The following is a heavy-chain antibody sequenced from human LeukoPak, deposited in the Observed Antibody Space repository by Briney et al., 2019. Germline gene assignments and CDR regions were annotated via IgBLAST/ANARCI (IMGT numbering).Heavy chain of an antibody. CDR2: IIGSGGST. J-gene: IGHJ4*02. D-gene: IGHD4-17*01. V-gene: IGHV3-23*01. CDR3: AKGGADYGDSYFDF. Sequence: GGCLRLSCAASGFTFSSYAMSWVRQAAGEGLEWVSAIIGSGGSTYFADSVKGRFTISRDNSKNTLYLQMNSLRAEDTAVYYCAKGGADYGDSYFDFWGQGTLVTVSS. CDR1: GFTFSSYA.